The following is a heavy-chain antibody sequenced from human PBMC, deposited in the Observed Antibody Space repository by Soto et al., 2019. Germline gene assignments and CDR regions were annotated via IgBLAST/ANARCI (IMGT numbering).Heavy chain of an antibody. CDR1: GYTFTSYY. J-gene: IGHJ5*02. V-gene: IGHV1-46*01. D-gene: IGHD3-22*01. Sequence: ASVKVSCKASGYTFTSYYMHWVRQAPGQGLEWMGIINPSGGSTSYAQKFQGRVTMTRDASTSTVYMELSSLRSEDTAVYYCARETYYYDSSGSYSDPNWFDPWGQGTLVTVSS. CDR3: ARETYYYDSSGSYSDPNWFDP. CDR2: INPSGGST.